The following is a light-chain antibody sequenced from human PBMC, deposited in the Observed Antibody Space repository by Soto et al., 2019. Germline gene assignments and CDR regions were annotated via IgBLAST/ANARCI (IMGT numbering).Light chain of an antibody. CDR1: ENVGTN. CDR2: GSS. J-gene: IGKJ4*01. V-gene: IGKV3D-15*01. Sequence: IVLTQSPATLSVSPGEGVTLSCRASENVGTNLAWYELKVGQAPRLLIYGSSTRATGIPDTFSGSGSGTEFTLSISSLQSEESAVYYCQQYHNWGLSFGGGTKVEIK. CDR3: QQYHNWGLS.